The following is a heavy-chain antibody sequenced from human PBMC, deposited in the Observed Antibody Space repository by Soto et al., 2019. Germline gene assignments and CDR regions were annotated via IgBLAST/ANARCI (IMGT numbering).Heavy chain of an antibody. Sequence: GGSLRLSCAASGFTFSSYGMHWVRQAPGKGLEWVAVISYDGSNKYYADSVKGRFTISRDNSKNTLYLQMNSLRAEDTAVYYCASPRYGDLNDAFDIWGQGTMVTVSS. D-gene: IGHD4-17*01. CDR3: ASPRYGDLNDAFDI. J-gene: IGHJ3*02. CDR1: GFTFSSYG. CDR2: ISYDGSNK. V-gene: IGHV3-30*03.